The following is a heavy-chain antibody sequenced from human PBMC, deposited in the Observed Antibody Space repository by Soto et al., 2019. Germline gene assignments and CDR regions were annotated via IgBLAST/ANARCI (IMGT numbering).Heavy chain of an antibody. CDR3: ARDFGYSYGYGGYYYYGMDV. V-gene: IGHV4-59*12. J-gene: IGHJ6*02. D-gene: IGHD5-18*01. Sequence: SETLSLTCTVSGGSISSSYWSWIRQPPGKGLEWIGYIYDSGSTYYNSSLKSRVTISVDTSKNQFYLKLSSVTAADTAVYFCARDFGYSYGYGGYYYYGMDVWGQGTTVTVSS. CDR2: IYDSGST. CDR1: GGSISSSY.